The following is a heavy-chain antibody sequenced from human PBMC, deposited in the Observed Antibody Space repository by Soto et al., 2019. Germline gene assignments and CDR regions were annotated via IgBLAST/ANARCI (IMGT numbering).Heavy chain of an antibody. D-gene: IGHD6-6*01. CDR1: GGSISSYY. CDR3: ARGPGSSSSGGWFDP. Sequence: SETLSLTCTVSGGSISSYYWSWIRQPAGKGLEWIGRIYTSGSTNYNPSLKSRVTMSVDTSKNQFSLKLSSVTAADTVVYYCARGPGSSSSGGWFDPWGQGTLVTVSS. V-gene: IGHV4-4*07. J-gene: IGHJ5*02. CDR2: IYTSGST.